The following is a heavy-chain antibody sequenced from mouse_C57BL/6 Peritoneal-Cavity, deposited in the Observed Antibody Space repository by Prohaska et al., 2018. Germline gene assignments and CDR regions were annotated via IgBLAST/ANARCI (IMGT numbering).Heavy chain of an antibody. J-gene: IGHJ4*01. CDR2: IDPETGGT. CDR1: GYTFTDYE. CDR3: TRGDGYYFYAMDY. D-gene: IGHD2-3*01. Sequence: QVQLQQSGAELVRPGASVTLSCKASGYTFTDYEMHWVKQTPVHGLEWIGAIDPETGGTAYNQKFKGKAILTADKASSTAYRELRSLTSEDSAVYYCTRGDGYYFYAMDYWGQGTSVTVSS. V-gene: IGHV1-15*01.